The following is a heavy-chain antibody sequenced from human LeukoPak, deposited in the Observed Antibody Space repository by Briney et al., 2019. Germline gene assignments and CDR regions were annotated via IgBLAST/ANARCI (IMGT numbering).Heavy chain of an antibody. J-gene: IGHJ4*02. D-gene: IGHD2-15*01. V-gene: IGHV3-30*02. CDR3: AKDLGIVVVVAARGGFDY. CDR2: IRYDGSNK. CDR1: GFTFSSYG. Sequence: GGSLRLSCAASGFTFSSYGMHWVRQAPGKGLEWVALIRYDGSNKYYADSVKGRFTISRDNSKNTLYLQMNSLRAEDTAVYYCAKDLGIVVVVAARGGFDYWGQGTLVTVSS.